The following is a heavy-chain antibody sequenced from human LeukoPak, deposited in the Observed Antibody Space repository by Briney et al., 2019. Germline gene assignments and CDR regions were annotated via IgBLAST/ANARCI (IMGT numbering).Heavy chain of an antibody. CDR2: INPNSGDP. J-gene: IGHJ4*02. D-gene: IGHD4-17*01. V-gene: IGHV1-2*02. Sequence: ASVKVSCKASGYTFTGHSIHWVRQAPGQGLEWMGWINPNSGDPNYAQEFTGRFSMTRDTSISTAYMELSSLTTEDTAVYYCARLNYGDSYPRVDDWGQGSPVTVSS. CDR3: ARLNYGDSYPRVDD. CDR1: GYTFTGHS.